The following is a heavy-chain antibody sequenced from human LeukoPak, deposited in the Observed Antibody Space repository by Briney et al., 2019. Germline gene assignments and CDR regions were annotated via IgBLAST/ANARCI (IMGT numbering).Heavy chain of an antibody. D-gene: IGHD3-10*01. J-gene: IGHJ4*02. CDR3: ARDLPNHYIGCPDY. CDR2: ISSSGRTI. V-gene: IGHV3-11*01. CDR1: GFTFSDYY. Sequence: GRSLRLSFSASGFTFSDYYMSWIRQAPGRGLGWVSYISSSGRTIYYADSAKGRFTISRDNAKNSLYLQMNSLRAEDTAVYYCARDLPNHYIGCPDYWGQGTLVTVSS.